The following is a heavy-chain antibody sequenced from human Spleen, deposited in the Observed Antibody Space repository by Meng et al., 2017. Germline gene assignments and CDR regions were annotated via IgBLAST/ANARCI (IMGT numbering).Heavy chain of an antibody. CDR2: IYTSGST. Sequence: SETLSLTCTVSGGSVSSGGYYWSWIRQPAGKGLEWIGRIYTSGSTDYNPSLKSRVTISLDTSKNQLSLKLSSVTAADTAVYYCATQLGGCSSIGCYDYYHYGMDVWGQGTTVTVSS. CDR3: ATQLGGCSSIGCYDYYHYGMDV. J-gene: IGHJ6*02. CDR1: GGSVSSGGYY. V-gene: IGHV4-61*02. D-gene: IGHD2-2*01.